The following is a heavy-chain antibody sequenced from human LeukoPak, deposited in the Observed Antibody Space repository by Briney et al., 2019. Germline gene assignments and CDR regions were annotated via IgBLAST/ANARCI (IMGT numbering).Heavy chain of an antibody. CDR1: EGTFSIYA. CDR2: IIPIFGTA. Sequence: SVSVSVTPAEGTFSIYAISWVRQAPGQGRGWRGGIIPIFGTANYAQKFQGRVTITTDESTSTAYMELSSLRSEDTAVYYCARGRGKVGATKLGYYYYYMDVWGKGTTVTVSS. D-gene: IGHD1-26*01. CDR3: ARGRGKVGATKLGYYYYYMDV. J-gene: IGHJ6*03. V-gene: IGHV1-69*05.